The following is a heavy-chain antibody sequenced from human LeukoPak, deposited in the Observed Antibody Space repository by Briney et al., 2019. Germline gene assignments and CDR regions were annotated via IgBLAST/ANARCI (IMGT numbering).Heavy chain of an antibody. V-gene: IGHV1-2*02. CDR3: ARAPRYYDFWSGYYQALDV. Sequence: ASVKVSCKASGYTFTGYYMHWVRQAPGQGLEWMGWINPNSGGTNYAQKFQGRVTMTRDTSISTAYMELSRLRSDDTAVYYCARAPRYYDFWSGYYQALDVWGKGTTVTVSS. CDR2: INPNSGGT. D-gene: IGHD3-3*01. CDR1: GYTFTGYY. J-gene: IGHJ6*04.